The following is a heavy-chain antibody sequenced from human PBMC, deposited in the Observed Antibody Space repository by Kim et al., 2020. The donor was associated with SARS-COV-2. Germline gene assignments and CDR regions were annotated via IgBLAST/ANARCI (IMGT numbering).Heavy chain of an antibody. CDR3: AKGEMRGIVVVPAACAR. V-gene: IGHV3-23*01. D-gene: IGHD2-2*01. J-gene: IGHJ4*02. Sequence: VKGRFTISRDNSKNTLYLQMNSLRAEDTAVYYCAKGEMRGIVVVPAACARWGQGTLVTVSS.